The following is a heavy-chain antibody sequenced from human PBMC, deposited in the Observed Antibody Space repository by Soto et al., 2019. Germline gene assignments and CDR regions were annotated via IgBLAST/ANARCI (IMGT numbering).Heavy chain of an antibody. V-gene: IGHV1-58*01. CDR1: GFTFTSSA. CDR2: IVVGSGNT. J-gene: IGHJ4*02. Sequence: QMQLVQSGPEVKKPGTSVKVSCKASGFTFTSSAVQWVRQARGQRLEWIGWIVVGSGNTNYAQKFQERVTITRDMSTSTAYMELSSLRSEDTAVYYCAAVGPIVVARGSQVELDYWGQGTLVTVSS. CDR3: AAVGPIVVARGSQVELDY. D-gene: IGHD1-26*01.